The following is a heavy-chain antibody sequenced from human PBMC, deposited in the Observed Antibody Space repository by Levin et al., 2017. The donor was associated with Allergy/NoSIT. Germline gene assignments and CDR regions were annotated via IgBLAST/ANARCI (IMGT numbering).Heavy chain of an antibody. Sequence: GGSLRLSCAASGFTFSSYAMHWVRQAPGKGLEWVAVISYDGSNKYYADSVKGRFTISRDNSKNTLYLQMNSLRAEDTAVYYCAREGPVPMALGGFDYRGQGTLVTVSS. D-gene: IGHD2-15*01. CDR2: ISYDGSNK. CDR3: AREGPVPMALGGFDY. J-gene: IGHJ4*02. CDR1: GFTFSSYA. V-gene: IGHV3-30-3*01.